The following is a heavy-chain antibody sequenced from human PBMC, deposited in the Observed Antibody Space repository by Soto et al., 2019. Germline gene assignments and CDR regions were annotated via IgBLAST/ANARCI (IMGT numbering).Heavy chain of an antibody. J-gene: IGHJ5*02. CDR3: ARDDITGTNH. V-gene: IGHV1-69*04. D-gene: IGHD1-7*01. Sequence: GASVKVSCKACGGSFSSYTISWVRQAPGQGLEWMGRIIPILGITNYAQKFQGRVTITADKSTSTAYMELSSLRSEDTAVYYCARDDITGTNHWGQGTLVTVSS. CDR2: IIPILGIT. CDR1: GGSFSSYT.